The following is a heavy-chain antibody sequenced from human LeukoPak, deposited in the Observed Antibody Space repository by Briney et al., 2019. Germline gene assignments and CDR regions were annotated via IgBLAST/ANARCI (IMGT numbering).Heavy chain of an antibody. D-gene: IGHD6-13*01. CDR2: ISASGSGT. J-gene: IGHJ4*02. CDR3: AKDAAGPEY. CDR1: GFTFSSYA. Sequence: GGSLRLSCAASGFTFSSYAMTWVRQAPGKGLYWVAGISASGSGTYYTDSVRGRFTISRDNSRNTLYLQMNSLRVEDTAIYYCAKDAAGPEYWGQGTLVTVSS. V-gene: IGHV3-23*01.